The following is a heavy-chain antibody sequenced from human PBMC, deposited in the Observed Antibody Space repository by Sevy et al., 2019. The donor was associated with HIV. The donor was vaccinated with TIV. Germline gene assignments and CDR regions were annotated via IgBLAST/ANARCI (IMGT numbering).Heavy chain of an antibody. CDR3: AKERDSSGWYVDY. CDR2: ISGSGDST. Sequence: GSLRLSCAASGFTFSNYAMSWVRQAPGRGLEWVSVISGSGDSTYYTHSVKGRFTISRDNSKNTLFLQMNSLGAEDTAVYYCAKERDSSGWYVDYWGQGTLVTVSS. CDR1: GFTFSNYA. J-gene: IGHJ4*02. D-gene: IGHD6-19*01. V-gene: IGHV3-23*01.